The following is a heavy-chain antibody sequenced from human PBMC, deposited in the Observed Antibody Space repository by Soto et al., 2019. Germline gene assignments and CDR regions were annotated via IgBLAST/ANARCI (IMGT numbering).Heavy chain of an antibody. J-gene: IGHJ4*02. CDR2: ISSTTNDI. V-gene: IGHV3-21*06. Sequence: EVQLVESGGGLVKPGGSLRLSCAASGFTFTRYSMNWVRQAPGKGLEWVSSISSTTNDIYYGDSVKGRFTISRDNAKNSLYLEMNDLRAVDTAVYYCARESEDLPSSFGCWCQGALV. CDR3: ARESEDLPSSFGC. CDR1: GFTFTRYS.